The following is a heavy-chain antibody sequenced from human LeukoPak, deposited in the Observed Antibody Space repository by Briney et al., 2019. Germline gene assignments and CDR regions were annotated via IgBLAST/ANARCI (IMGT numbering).Heavy chain of an antibody. CDR1: GFTFSNFA. CDR3: AQDSVTMVRGVIITLGWFDP. Sequence: GRSLRLSCAASGFTFSNFAMSWVRQAPGKGLEWVSVISRSGSVTYYADSVKGRFTISRDNSKNTLSLQMNSLRAEDTAVYYCAQDSVTMVRGVIITLGWFDPWGQGTLVTVSS. D-gene: IGHD3-10*01. CDR2: ISRSGSVT. V-gene: IGHV3-23*01. J-gene: IGHJ5*02.